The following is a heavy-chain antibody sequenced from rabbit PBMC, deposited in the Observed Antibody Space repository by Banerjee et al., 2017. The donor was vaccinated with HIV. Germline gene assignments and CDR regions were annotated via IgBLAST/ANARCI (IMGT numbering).Heavy chain of an antibody. V-gene: IGHV1S45*01. CDR2: IYTGSGST. D-gene: IGHD1-1*01. Sequence: QEQLEESGGDLVEPEGSLTLTCTASGIDFTNNYCVCWVRQAPGKGLEWIADIYTGSGSTYYASWAKGRFTISKTSSTTVTLQMTSLTAADTATYFCARAPDGSNNDYYNLWGQGTLVTVS. CDR3: ARAPDGSNNDYYNL. CDR1: GIDFTNNYC. J-gene: IGHJ4*01.